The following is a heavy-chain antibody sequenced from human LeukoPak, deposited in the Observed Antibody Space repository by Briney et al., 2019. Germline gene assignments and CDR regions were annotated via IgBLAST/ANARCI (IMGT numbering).Heavy chain of an antibody. CDR2: ISSSSIYI. CDR3: ARDRADDYGDYVRSFDP. D-gene: IGHD4-17*01. V-gene: IGHV3-21*01. J-gene: IGHJ5*02. CDR1: GFTFSSYT. Sequence: PGGSLRLSCAASGFTFSSYTMNWVRQAPGKGLEWVSSISSSSIYIYYADSVKGRFTISRDSAKNSVHLQMNSLRAEDTAVYYCARDRADDYGDYVRSFDPWGQGTLVTVSS.